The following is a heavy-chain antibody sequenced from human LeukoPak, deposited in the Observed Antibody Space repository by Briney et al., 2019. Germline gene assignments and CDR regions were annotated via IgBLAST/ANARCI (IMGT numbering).Heavy chain of an antibody. Sequence: SGPTLLHPTRTLTLTCTFSGFSLRTRGMRVSWIRQPPGKALEWLARIDWDDDKFYSTSLKTRLTISKDTSKNQVVLTMTSMDPVDTATYYCARVPYSSGWYYFDYWGQGTLVTVSS. CDR1: GFSLRTRGMR. CDR3: ARVPYSSGWYYFDY. V-gene: IGHV2-70*04. CDR2: IDWDDDK. D-gene: IGHD6-19*01. J-gene: IGHJ4*02.